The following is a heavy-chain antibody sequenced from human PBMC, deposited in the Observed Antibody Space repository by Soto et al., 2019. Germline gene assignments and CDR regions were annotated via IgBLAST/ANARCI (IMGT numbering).Heavy chain of an antibody. CDR3: ARGGHVVVVTAALDY. D-gene: IGHD2-21*02. J-gene: IGHJ4*02. Sequence: ASVKVSCKASGDTFTDYYIHWVRQAPGQGLEWMGTVNPSGGHTTYAQHFLGRVTMTRDTSTSTLYMELPSLTSDDTAIYYCARGGHVVVVTAALDYWGQGTLVTVSS. CDR2: VNPSGGHT. V-gene: IGHV1-46*01. CDR1: GDTFTDYY.